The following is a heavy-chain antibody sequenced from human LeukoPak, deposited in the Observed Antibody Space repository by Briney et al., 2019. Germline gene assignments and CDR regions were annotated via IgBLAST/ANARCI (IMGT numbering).Heavy chain of an antibody. J-gene: IGHJ4*02. CDR1: GFNFSSYA. D-gene: IGHD3-10*01. V-gene: IGHV3-23*01. CDR3: ASLRSGDFDY. Sequence: GGSLRLSCAASGFNFSSYAMSWVRQAPGKGLEWVSVISGSGGSASYADSVKGRFTISRDNAKNSLYLQMNSLRAEDTAVYYCASLRSGDFDYRGQGTLVTVSS. CDR2: ISGSGGSA.